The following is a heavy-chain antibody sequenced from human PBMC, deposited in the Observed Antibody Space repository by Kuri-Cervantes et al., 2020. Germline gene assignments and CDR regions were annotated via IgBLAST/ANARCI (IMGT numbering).Heavy chain of an antibody. V-gene: IGHV3-15*01. D-gene: IGHD1-26*01. CDR3: TTGRRWELLPSYYYGMDV. J-gene: IGHJ6*02. CDR2: IKSKTDGGTT. CDR1: GFTFSNAW. Sequence: GESLKISCAASGFTFSNAWMSWVRQAPGKGLEWVGRIKSKTDGGTTDYAAPVKGRFTISRGDSKNTLYLQMNSLKTEDTSVYYCTTGRRWELLPSYYYGMDVWGQGTTVTVSS.